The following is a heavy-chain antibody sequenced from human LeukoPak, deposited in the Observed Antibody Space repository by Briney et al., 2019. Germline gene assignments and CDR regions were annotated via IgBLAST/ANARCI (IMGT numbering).Heavy chain of an antibody. CDR2: VNADGTIT. D-gene: IGHD3-9*01. V-gene: IGHV3-23*01. CDR1: GFAFNNYA. Sequence: GGSLRLSCAASGFAFNNYAMHWVRQTPGKGLEWVSTVNADGTITYYADSVKGRFTVSRDNPQNTLYLQMSSLRAEDAAVYYCAKGDSYYDLLTCFDFWGHGTLVTVSS. J-gene: IGHJ4*01. CDR3: AKGDSYYDLLTCFDF.